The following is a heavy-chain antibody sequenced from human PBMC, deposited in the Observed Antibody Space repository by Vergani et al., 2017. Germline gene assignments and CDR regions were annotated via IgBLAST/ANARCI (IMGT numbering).Heavy chain of an antibody. J-gene: IGHJ1*01. CDR1: GFTFNSYG. CDR2: IRSDESRR. CDR3: TKAGQYDSDNFHDS. V-gene: IGHV3-30*02. Sequence: QVQLVESGGGVVQPGGSLRLSCAASGFTFNSYGMHWVRQAPGKGLEWVASIRSDESRRYYGDSMEGPFTISRDNSKNTLYLQMKSLRPEDTAVYYCTKAGQYDSDNFHDSWGQGALVTVAS. D-gene: IGHD3-22*01.